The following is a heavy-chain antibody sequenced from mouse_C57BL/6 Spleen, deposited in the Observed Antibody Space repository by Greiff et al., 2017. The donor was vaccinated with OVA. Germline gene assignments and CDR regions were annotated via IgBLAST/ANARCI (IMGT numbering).Heavy chain of an antibody. J-gene: IGHJ4*01. CDR2: IDPSDSET. Sequence: QVQLKQPGAELVRPGSSVKLSCKASGYTFTSYWMHWVKQRPIQGLEWIGNIDPSDSETHYNQKFKDKATLTVDKSSSTAYMQLSSLTSEDSAVYYCGIYYGNYVPYAMDYWGQGTSVTVSS. D-gene: IGHD2-1*01. V-gene: IGHV1-52*01. CDR1: GYTFTSYW. CDR3: GIYYGNYVPYAMDY.